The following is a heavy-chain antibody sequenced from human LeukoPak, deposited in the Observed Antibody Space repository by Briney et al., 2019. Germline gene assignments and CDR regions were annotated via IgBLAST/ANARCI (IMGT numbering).Heavy chain of an antibody. CDR3: ARASIAARHWFDP. D-gene: IGHD6-6*01. CDR2: INPNSGGT. Sequence: GASVKVSCKASGYTFTGYYMHWVRQAPGQGLEWMGRINPNSGGTNYAQKFQGRVTITADKSTSTAYMGLSSLRSEDTAVYYCARASIAARHWFDPWGQGTLVTVSS. CDR1: GYTFTGYY. J-gene: IGHJ5*02. V-gene: IGHV1-2*06.